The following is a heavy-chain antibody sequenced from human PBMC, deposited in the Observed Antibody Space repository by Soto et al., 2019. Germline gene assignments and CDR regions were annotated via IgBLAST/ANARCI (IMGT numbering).Heavy chain of an antibody. V-gene: IGHV3-30*18. D-gene: IGHD1-1*01. CDR1: GFTSSRDG. CDR3: AKSVYNWNDWCFDY. CDR2: ISYEEINK. J-gene: IGHJ4*01. Sequence: GRSLILPYASSGFTSSRDGMHSVPQAPVKGLEWVAIISYEEINKYYADSVKDRVTISRDNDKNTLYLQTNSLRAEDTAVYYYAKSVYNWNDWCFDYWVHGTLVTVSS.